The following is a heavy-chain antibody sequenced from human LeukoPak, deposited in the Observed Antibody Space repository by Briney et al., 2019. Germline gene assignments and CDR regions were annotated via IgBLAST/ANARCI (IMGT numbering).Heavy chain of an antibody. Sequence: GGSLGLSCVASGFTFSSYAMNWVRQAPGKGLEWVSAISSSDGSTYYADSVKGRFTISRDNSKNTLYLQMNSLRAEDTAVYYCAKEQDSSGWYTGGYYFDYWGQGTLVTVSS. V-gene: IGHV3-23*01. CDR2: ISSSDGST. CDR1: GFTFSSYA. D-gene: IGHD6-19*01. CDR3: AKEQDSSGWYTGGYYFDY. J-gene: IGHJ4*02.